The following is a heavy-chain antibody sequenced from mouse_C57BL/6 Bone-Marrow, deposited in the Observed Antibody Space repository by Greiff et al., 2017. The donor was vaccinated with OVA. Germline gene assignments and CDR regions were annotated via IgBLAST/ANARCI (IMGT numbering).Heavy chain of an antibody. Sequence: DVKLEESGAGLVKPGGSLKLSCAASGFTFSSYAMSWVRQTPEKRLEWVAYISSGGDYIYYADTVKGRFTISRDNARNTLYLQMSSLKSEDTAMYYCTRLVDAMDYWGEGTTVTVSA. CDR1: GFTFSSYA. CDR3: TRLVDAMDY. V-gene: IGHV5-9-1*02. J-gene: IGHJ4*01. CDR2: ISSGGDYI. D-gene: IGHD1-1*01.